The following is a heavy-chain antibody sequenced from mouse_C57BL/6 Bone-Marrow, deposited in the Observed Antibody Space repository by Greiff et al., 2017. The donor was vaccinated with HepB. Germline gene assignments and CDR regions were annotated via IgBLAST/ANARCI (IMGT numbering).Heavy chain of an antibody. V-gene: IGHV1-55*01. CDR1: GYTFTSYW. CDR3: ARWVYYYGSSYDAMDY. CDR2: IYPGSGST. Sequence: QVQLQQPGAELVKPGASVKMSCKASGYTFTSYWITWVKQRPGQGLEWIGDIYPGSGSTTYNEKFKSKATLTVDTSSSTAYMQLSSLTSEDSAVYYCARWVYYYGSSYDAMDYWGQGTSVTVSS. D-gene: IGHD1-1*01. J-gene: IGHJ4*01.